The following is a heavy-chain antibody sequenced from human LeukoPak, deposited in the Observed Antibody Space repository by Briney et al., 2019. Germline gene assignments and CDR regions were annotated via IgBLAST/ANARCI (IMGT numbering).Heavy chain of an antibody. J-gene: IGHJ6*02. CDR1: GYTLTELS. D-gene: IGHD3-3*01. CDR2: FDPEDGET. CDR3: ATVSGFWSGPEGNYYGMDV. Sequence: ASVKVSCKVSGYTLTELSMHWVRQAPGKGLEWMGGFDPEDGETIYAQKFQGRVTMTEDTSTDTAYMELSSLRSEDTAVYYCATVSGFWSGPEGNYYGMDVWGQGTTVTVSS. V-gene: IGHV1-24*01.